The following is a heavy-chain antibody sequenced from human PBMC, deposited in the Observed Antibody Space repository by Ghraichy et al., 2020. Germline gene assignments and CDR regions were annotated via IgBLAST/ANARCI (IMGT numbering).Heavy chain of an antibody. D-gene: IGHD2/OR15-2a*01. V-gene: IGHV3-7*01. CDR1: GFTFSSYW. CDR2: IKQDGSEK. Sequence: GGSLRLSCAASGFTFSSYWMRWVRQAPGKGLEWVANIKQDGSEKYYVDSVKGRFTISRDNAKNSLYLQMNSLRAEDTAVYYCARVGQHPVLGTFYYFDYWGQGTLVTVSS. J-gene: IGHJ4*02. CDR3: ARVGQHPVLGTFYYFDY.